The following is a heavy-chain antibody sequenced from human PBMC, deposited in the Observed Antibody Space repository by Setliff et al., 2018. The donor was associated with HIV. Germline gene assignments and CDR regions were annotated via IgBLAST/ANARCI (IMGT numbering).Heavy chain of an antibody. D-gene: IGHD3-10*01. CDR3: ARGLGRGSGTYYNPPGY. CDR1: GGSFSGYY. CDR2: INHSGNS. Sequence: SETLSLTCAFNGGSFSGYYWMWIRQSPGEGLEWVGEINHSGNSTYNPSLKSRVTMSGDTSKNQFSLNLTSVTAADTAVYFCARGLGRGSGTYYNPPGYWGPGTLVTVSS. V-gene: IGHV4-34*01. J-gene: IGHJ4*02.